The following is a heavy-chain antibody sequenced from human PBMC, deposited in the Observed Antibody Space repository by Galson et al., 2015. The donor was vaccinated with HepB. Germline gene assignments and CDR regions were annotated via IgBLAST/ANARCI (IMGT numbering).Heavy chain of an antibody. CDR1: GDSVSNNNAA. CDR2: TYYRSKWYS. J-gene: IGHJ6*02. V-gene: IGHV6-1*01. D-gene: IGHD2-15*01. Sequence: CAISGDSVSNNNAAWNWIRESPSRGLEWLGRTYYRSKWYSDYAESLRSRIIINADTSENQISLHLQSVTPEDTAVYYCARVGGTIYYYAMDVWGQGTTVTASS. CDR3: ARVGGTIYYYAMDV.